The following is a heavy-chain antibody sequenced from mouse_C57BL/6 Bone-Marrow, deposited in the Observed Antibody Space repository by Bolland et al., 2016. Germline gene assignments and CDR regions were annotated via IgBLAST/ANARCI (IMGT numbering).Heavy chain of an antibody. J-gene: IGHJ3*01. D-gene: IGHD1-2*01. CDR3: ARHEDHYYGWDY. V-gene: IGHV1-62-2*01. CDR2: GSI. Sequence: GSIKYNEKFKDKATLTADKSSSTVYMELSRLTSEDSAVYFCARHEDHYYGWDYWGQGTLV.